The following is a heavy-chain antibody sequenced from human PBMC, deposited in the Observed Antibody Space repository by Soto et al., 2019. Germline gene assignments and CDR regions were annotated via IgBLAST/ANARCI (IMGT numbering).Heavy chain of an antibody. CDR2: INAGNGNT. Sequence: ASVKVSCKASGYTFTSYAMHWVRQAPGQRLEWMGWINAGNGNTKYSQKFQGRVTITRDTSASTAYMELSSLRSEDTAVFYCARRADITGTAGGAFDIWGQGTMVTVSS. CDR1: GYTFTSYA. CDR3: ARRADITGTAGGAFDI. V-gene: IGHV1-3*01. D-gene: IGHD1-20*01. J-gene: IGHJ3*02.